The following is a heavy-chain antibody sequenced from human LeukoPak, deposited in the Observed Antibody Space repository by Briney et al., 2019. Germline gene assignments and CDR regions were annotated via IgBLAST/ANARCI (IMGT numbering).Heavy chain of an antibody. Sequence: ASVKVSCKASGYAFRRITISWVRQAPGQGLEWMGWISLYNGNTNYAQKFQGSVTMTRDTSTTTVSMELRSLRSDDTAVYYCACPRSSYHDAFDIWGQGTMVTVSS. J-gene: IGHJ3*02. D-gene: IGHD6-6*01. CDR1: GYAFRRIT. V-gene: IGHV1-18*01. CDR2: ISLYNGNT. CDR3: ACPRSSYHDAFDI.